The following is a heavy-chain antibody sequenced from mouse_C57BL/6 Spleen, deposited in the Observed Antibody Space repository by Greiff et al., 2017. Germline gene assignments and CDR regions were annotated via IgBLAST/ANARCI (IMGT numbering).Heavy chain of an antibody. CDR3: ARPHYYGSSSWFAY. CDR1: GYTFTTYP. D-gene: IGHD1-1*01. CDR2: FHPYNDDT. V-gene: IGHV1-47*01. Sequence: QVQLQQSGAELVKPGASVKMSCKASGYTFTTYPIEWMKQNHGKSLEWIGNFHPYNDDTKYNEKFKGKATLTVETSSSTVYLALSRLTSDDSAVYYCARPHYYGSSSWFAYWGQGTLVTVSA. J-gene: IGHJ3*01.